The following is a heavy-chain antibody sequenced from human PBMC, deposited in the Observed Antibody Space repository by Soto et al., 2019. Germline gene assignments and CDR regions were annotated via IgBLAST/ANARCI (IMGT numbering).Heavy chain of an antibody. CDR2: IIPIFGTA. CDR1: GGTFSSYA. CDR3: ARDLNAREYSSSWPRMAV. V-gene: IGHV1-69*13. D-gene: IGHD6-13*01. J-gene: IGHJ6*02. Sequence: SVKVSCKASGGTFSSYAISWVRQAPGQGLEWMGGIIPIFGTANYAQKFQGRVTITADESTSTAYMELSSLRSEDTAVYYCARDLNAREYSSSWPRMAVWGQGATVTVSS.